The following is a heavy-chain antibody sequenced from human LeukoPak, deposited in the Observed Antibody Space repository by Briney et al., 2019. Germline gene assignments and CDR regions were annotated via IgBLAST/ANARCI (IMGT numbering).Heavy chain of an antibody. J-gene: IGHJ4*02. Sequence: SETLSLTCTVSGGSVSSGGYYWRWIRQHPGKGLEWLGYIYYSGSPYYNLSLKSRGTMSLDTSKNQFSLKLSSVTAADTAVYYCRVTGSRVYDSSGYYYDYFDYWGQGTLVTVSS. D-gene: IGHD3-22*01. V-gene: IGHV4-31*03. CDR3: RVTGSRVYDSSGYYYDYFDY. CDR1: GGSVSSGGYY. CDR2: IYYSGSP.